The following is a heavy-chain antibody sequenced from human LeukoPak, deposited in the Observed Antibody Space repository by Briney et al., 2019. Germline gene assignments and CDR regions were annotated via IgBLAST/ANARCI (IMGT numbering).Heavy chain of an antibody. CDR2: IKQDGGEI. Sequence: GGSLRLSCSASGFTFSRYWMSWVRQVPRKGLEWVANIKQDGGEIYYVDSVKGRFTISRDNAKSSLYLQMNSLRAGDTAVYYCARDKGDYDTSGSLFVFGGLGTLVTVSS. V-gene: IGHV3-7*03. CDR3: ARDKGDYDTSGSLFVF. J-gene: IGHJ4*02. CDR1: GFTFSRYW. D-gene: IGHD3-22*01.